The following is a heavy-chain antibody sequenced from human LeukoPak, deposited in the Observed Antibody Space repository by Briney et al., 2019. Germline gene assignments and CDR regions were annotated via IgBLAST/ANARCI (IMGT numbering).Heavy chain of an antibody. CDR1: GYSFTSYW. V-gene: IGHV5-51*01. CDR3: ASLVDTLGYCSGGSCYPDAFDI. Sequence: GESLKISCKGSGYSFTSYWIGWVRQMPGKGLEWMGIIYPGDSDTRYSPSFQGQVTISADKSISTAYLQWSSLKASDTAMDYCASLVDTLGYCSGGSCYPDAFDIWGQGTMVTVSS. D-gene: IGHD2-15*01. CDR2: IYPGDSDT. J-gene: IGHJ3*02.